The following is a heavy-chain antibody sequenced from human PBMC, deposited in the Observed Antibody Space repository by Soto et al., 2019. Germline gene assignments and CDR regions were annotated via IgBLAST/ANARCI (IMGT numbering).Heavy chain of an antibody. J-gene: IGHJ4*02. Sequence: EVQLLESGGGSVQPGGSLRLSCAASGFTFSSYAMSWVRQAPGKGLEWVSAISPSGGSTYYADSVKGRFTISRDNSKNTVYLQMNSLRDEDTAVYYCAKDRDKYCSSTSCYSDYWGQGTLVTVSS. CDR3: AKDRDKYCSSTSCYSDY. CDR2: ISPSGGST. D-gene: IGHD2-2*01. CDR1: GFTFSSYA. V-gene: IGHV3-23*01.